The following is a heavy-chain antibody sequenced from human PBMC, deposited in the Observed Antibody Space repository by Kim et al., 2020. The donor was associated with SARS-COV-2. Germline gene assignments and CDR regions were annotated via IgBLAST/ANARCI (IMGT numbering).Heavy chain of an antibody. CDR3: GRNPATAVADH. D-gene: IGHD6-19*01. CDR2: IKEDGSPI. V-gene: IGHV3-7*01. J-gene: IGHJ4*02. Sequence: GGSLRLSCAASGFSFSLYWMTWVRQAPGKGLEWVATIKEDGSPIHSVDSVKGRFTISRDNTKNSLYLQMNSLTVEDTAVYYCGRNPATAVADHWGQGTLVTVSS. CDR1: GFSFSLYW.